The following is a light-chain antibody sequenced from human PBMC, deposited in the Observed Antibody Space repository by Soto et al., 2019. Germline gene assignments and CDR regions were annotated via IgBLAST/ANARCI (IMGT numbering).Light chain of an antibody. V-gene: IGLV2-14*01. Sequence: QSALTQPASVSGSPGQSITISCTGTSSDVGAYKYVSWYQQHPVKAPKLIIYEVSNRPSGVPHRFSASKSGNTASLTISGLQTEDEADYFCSSFSATTTPTVVFGGGTKLTVL. J-gene: IGLJ2*01. CDR2: EVS. CDR3: SSFSATTTPTVV. CDR1: SSDVGAYKY.